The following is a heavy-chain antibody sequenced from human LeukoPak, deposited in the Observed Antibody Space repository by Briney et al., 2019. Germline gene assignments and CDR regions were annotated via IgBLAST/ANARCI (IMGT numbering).Heavy chain of an antibody. Sequence: PGGSLRLSCAASGFTFSSYEMNWVRQAPGKGLEWVSYISSSGSTIYYADSVKGRFTISRDNSKNTLYLQMNSLRAEDTAVYYCAKDFYYYDSSGLDYWGQGTLVTVSS. CDR2: ISSSGSTI. CDR1: GFTFSSYE. J-gene: IGHJ4*02. CDR3: AKDFYYYDSSGLDY. D-gene: IGHD3-22*01. V-gene: IGHV3-48*03.